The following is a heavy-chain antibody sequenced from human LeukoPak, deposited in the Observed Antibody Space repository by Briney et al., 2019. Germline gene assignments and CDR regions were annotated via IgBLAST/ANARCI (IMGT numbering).Heavy chain of an antibody. CDR1: GGSISSGSYC. D-gene: IGHD6-19*01. J-gene: IGHJ6*03. Sequence: SETLSLTCTVSGGSISSGSYCWSWIRQPAGKGLEWIGRIYTSGSTNYNPSLKSRVTISVDTSNNQFSLKLSSVTAADTAVYYCARVLSSYYYYYMDVWGKGTTVTVSS. CDR2: IYTSGST. CDR3: ARVLSSYYYYYMDV. V-gene: IGHV4-61*02.